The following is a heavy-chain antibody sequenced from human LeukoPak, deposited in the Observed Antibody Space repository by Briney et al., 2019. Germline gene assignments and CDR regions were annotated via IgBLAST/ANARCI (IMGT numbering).Heavy chain of an antibody. CDR1: GGTFSSYA. V-gene: IGHV1-69*04. D-gene: IGHD2-21*02. CDR2: IIPILGIA. J-gene: IGHJ6*02. Sequence: SVTVSCKASGGTFSSYAISWVRQAPGQGLEWMGRIIPILGIANYAQKFQGRVTITADKSTSTAYMELSSLRSEDTAVYYCASNIVVVTDYYYYGMDVWGQGTTVTVSS. CDR3: ASNIVVVTDYYYYGMDV.